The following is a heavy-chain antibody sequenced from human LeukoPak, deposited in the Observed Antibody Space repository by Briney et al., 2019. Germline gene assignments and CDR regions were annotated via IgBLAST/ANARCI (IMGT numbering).Heavy chain of an antibody. J-gene: IGHJ4*02. V-gene: IGHV3-64D*09. CDR2: ISSNGGST. CDR3: VRFLTYGPGSYYQEHYYCDY. D-gene: IGHD3-10*01. Sequence: GGSLRLSCSAPGFTFTSYTVHWVRQAPGKGLEYVSAISSNGGSTYYADSVKGRFTISRDNSKNTLYLQMSSLRAEDTAVYYCVRFLTYGPGSYYQEHYYCDYWGEGALVSDSS. CDR1: GFTFTSYT.